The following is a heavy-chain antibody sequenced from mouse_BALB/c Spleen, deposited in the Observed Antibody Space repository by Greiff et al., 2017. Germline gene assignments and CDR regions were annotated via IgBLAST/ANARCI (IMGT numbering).Heavy chain of an antibody. Sequence: VQLQQPGAELVMPGASVKMSCKASGYTFTDYWMHWVKQRPGQGLEWIGAIDTSDSYTSYNQKFKGKATLTVDESSSTAYMQLSSLTSEDSAVYYCARNHFDCWGQGTTLTVSS. CDR2: IDTSDSYT. V-gene: IGHV1-69*01. CDR1: GYTFTDYW. J-gene: IGHJ2*01. CDR3: ARNHFDC.